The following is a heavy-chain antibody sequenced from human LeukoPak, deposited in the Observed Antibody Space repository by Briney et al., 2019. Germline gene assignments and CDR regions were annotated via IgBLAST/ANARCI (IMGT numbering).Heavy chain of an antibody. CDR3: ARDPGGDNAY. Sequence: GGSLRLSCAASVFTVTSNYMSWVRQAPRTGLEWVSLIFNDSSTYYADSVKARFIISRDNSMDTLYLQMNSLRVEDTAVYYCARDPGGDNAYWGQGTLVTVSS. J-gene: IGHJ4*02. CDR2: IFNDSST. D-gene: IGHD4-17*01. V-gene: IGHV3-66*01. CDR1: VFTVTSNY.